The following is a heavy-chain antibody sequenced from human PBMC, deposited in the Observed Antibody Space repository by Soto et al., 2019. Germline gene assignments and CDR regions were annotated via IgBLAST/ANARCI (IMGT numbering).Heavy chain of an antibody. J-gene: IGHJ5*02. CDR2: INHSGST. D-gene: IGHD5-18*01. V-gene: IGHV4-34*01. CDR1: GGSFSGYY. CDR3: ARGVDTAMVRFDP. Sequence: HVQLQQWGAGLLKPSETLSLTCAVYGGSFSGYYWSWIRQPPGKGLEWLGEINHSGSTNYNPSLKSRVTISVDTSKNQCSLKLSSVTAADTAVYYCARGVDTAMVRFDPWGQGTLVTVSS.